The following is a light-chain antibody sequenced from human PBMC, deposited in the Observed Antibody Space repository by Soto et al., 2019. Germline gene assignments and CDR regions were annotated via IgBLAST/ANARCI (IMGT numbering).Light chain of an antibody. CDR2: RNN. CDR3: AAWDDGLIGSVA. J-gene: IGLJ2*01. CDR1: SSNIGKNT. V-gene: IGLV1-44*01. Sequence: QSLLTQPPSASGTPGQRVTISCSGSSSNIGKNTVNWYQQLPGTAPQLLIFRNNQRPSGVPDRFSGSKSGTSASLTISGLQSDDEADYYCAAWDDGLIGSVAFGGGTKDTVL.